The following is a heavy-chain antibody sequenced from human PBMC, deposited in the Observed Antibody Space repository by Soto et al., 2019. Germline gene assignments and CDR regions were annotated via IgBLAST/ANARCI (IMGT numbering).Heavy chain of an antibody. Sequence: GSLRLSCAVSGFTFSSYSMNWVRQAPGKGLEWVSSISSSSSYIYYADSVKGRFTISRDNAKNSLYLQMNSLRAEDTAVYYCASGLDTPNWFDPWGQGTLVTVSS. CDR3: ASGLDTPNWFDP. CDR2: ISSSSSYI. CDR1: GFTFSSYS. D-gene: IGHD2-21*01. V-gene: IGHV3-21*01. J-gene: IGHJ5*02.